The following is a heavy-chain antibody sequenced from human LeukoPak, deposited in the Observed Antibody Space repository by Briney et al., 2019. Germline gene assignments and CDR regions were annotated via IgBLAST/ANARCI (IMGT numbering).Heavy chain of an antibody. CDR2: INPGDSET. D-gene: IGHD6-19*01. CDR1: GYSFINYW. J-gene: IGHJ4*02. CDR3: ATSRRSGWYFDD. V-gene: IGHV5-51*01. Sequence: GESLKISCQGFGYSFINYWIGWVRQIPGKGLEWMGVINPGDSETRYSRSLQGQVSISVDKSISTTYLLWSSLKASDTAMYYCATSRRSGWYFDDWGQGTLVTVSS.